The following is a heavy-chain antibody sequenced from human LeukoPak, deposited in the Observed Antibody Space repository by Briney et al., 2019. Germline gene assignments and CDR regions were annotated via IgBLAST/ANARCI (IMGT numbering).Heavy chain of an antibody. V-gene: IGHV4-59*01. Sequence: SETLSLTCTISGGSFSYYHWSWIRQPPGKGLEWIGYNYYSGSTNYNPSLKSRVTISVDTSKNQFSLKLSSVTAADTAVYYCARGGSRSSSWFYLDYWGQGSLVTVSS. CDR1: GGSFSYYH. CDR2: NYYSGST. J-gene: IGHJ4*02. CDR3: ARGGSRSSSWFYLDY. D-gene: IGHD6-13*01.